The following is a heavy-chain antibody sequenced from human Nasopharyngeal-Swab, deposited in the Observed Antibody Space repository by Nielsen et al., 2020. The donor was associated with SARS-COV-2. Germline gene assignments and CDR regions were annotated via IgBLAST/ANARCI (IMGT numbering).Heavy chain of an antibody. CDR2: IRSKGNNYAT. CDR1: GFPLSDSA. D-gene: IGHD2-15*01. Sequence: ESPKIPFPASGFPLSDSAIHWGRQASGEGLEWGARIRSKGNNYATAYSASVKGRFIIFRDEPTNMAYLQMNSLKTEDTAMYYCTRCGGGCYSGRDYWGQGTLVTVSS. CDR3: TRCGGGCYSGRDY. V-gene: IGHV3-73*01. J-gene: IGHJ4*02.